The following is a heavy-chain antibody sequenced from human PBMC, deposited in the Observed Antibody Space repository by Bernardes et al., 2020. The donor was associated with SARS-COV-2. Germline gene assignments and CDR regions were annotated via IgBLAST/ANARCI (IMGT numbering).Heavy chain of an antibody. D-gene: IGHD3-10*01. CDR1: GGSFSGYY. CDR3: ARGRDYYYGSGSFPY. CDR2: INHSGST. J-gene: IGHJ4*02. Sequence: SEPLPLTCAVYGGSFSGYYWSWIRQPPGKGLEWIGEINHSGSTNYNPSLKSRVTISVDTSKNQFSLKLSSVTAADTAVYYCARGRDYYYGSGSFPYWGQGTLVTVSS. V-gene: IGHV4-34*01.